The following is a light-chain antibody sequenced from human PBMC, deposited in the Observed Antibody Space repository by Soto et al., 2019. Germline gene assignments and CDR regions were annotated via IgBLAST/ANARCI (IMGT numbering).Light chain of an antibody. J-gene: IGKJ1*01. CDR2: WAS. CDR1: QSVLSSSNNKNY. Sequence: DIVMTQSPDSLAVSLGERATINCKSSQSVLSSSNNKNYLAWYQQKPGQPPKLLIYWASTRESGVPDRFSGSGSGTDFSLTISSLQAEDVAVYYCHKYYSTPWTFGQGTKVEIK. V-gene: IGKV4-1*01. CDR3: HKYYSTPWT.